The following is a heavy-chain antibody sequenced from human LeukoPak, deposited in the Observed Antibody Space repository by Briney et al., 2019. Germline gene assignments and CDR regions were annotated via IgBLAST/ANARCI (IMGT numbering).Heavy chain of an antibody. D-gene: IGHD6-13*01. CDR3: ARGRLYSSSWYFLTVTTFDY. J-gene: IGHJ4*02. Sequence: SETLSLTCAVYGGSFGGYYWSWIRQPPGKGLEWIGEINHSGSTNYNPSLKSRVTISVDTSKNQFSLKLSSVTAADTAVYYCARGRLYSSSWYFLTVTTFDYWGQGTLVTVSS. CDR2: INHSGST. CDR1: GGSFGGYY. V-gene: IGHV4-34*01.